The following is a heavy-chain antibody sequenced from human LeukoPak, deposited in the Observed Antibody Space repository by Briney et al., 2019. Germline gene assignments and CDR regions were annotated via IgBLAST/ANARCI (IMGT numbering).Heavy chain of an antibody. CDR3: ARPLDNCGGDCPSHNWFDP. Sequence: PSETLSLTCTVSGGSISSGSYYWSWIRQPAGKGLEWIGRIYTSGSTNYNPSLKSRVTISVDTSKNQFSLKLSSVTAADTAVYYCARPLDNCGGDCPSHNWFDPWGQGTLVTVSS. V-gene: IGHV4-61*02. CDR2: IYTSGST. J-gene: IGHJ5*02. D-gene: IGHD2-21*01. CDR1: GGSISSGSYY.